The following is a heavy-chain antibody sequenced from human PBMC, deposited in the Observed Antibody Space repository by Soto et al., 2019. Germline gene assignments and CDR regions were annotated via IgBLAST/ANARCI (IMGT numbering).Heavy chain of an antibody. D-gene: IGHD3-3*01. CDR3: TRSAGHFAVPPSGGVYYTYSMDV. CDR2: MRGRRNNYAA. V-gene: IGHV3-73*01. CDR1: GFAFNDST. J-gene: IGHJ6*03. Sequence: EVHLVESGGDLVQPGGSLKLSCVASGFAFNDSTIHWVRQASGTGLEWLGRMRGRRNNYAAAYGASVKGRITMSRDDSKGTAYLQINGLRTEDRAVYYCTRSAGHFAVPPSGGVYYTYSMDVWGKGTTVTVSS.